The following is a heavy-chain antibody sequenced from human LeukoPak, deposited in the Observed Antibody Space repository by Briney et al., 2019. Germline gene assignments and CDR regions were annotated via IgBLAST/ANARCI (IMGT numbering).Heavy chain of an antibody. Sequence: ASVKVSCKASGYTFTSYGISWVRQAPGQGLEWMGWISAYNGNTNYAQKLQGRVTMTTDTSTSTAYMELRSLRSDDTAMYYCAKCPAAGPFEDYWGQGTLVTVSS. D-gene: IGHD6-13*01. J-gene: IGHJ4*02. CDR2: ISAYNGNT. V-gene: IGHV1-18*01. CDR1: GYTFTSYG. CDR3: AKCPAAGPFEDY.